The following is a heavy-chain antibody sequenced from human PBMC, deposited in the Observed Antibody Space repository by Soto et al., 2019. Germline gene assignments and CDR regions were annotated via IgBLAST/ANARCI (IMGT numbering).Heavy chain of an antibody. J-gene: IGHJ5*02. D-gene: IGHD3-10*01. CDR1: GYTFTHYV. CDR3: ARGYGPGSYCYP. V-gene: IGHV1-3*01. Sequence: ASVTVSCKASGYTFTHYVIHWVRQAPGHSLEWMGWINAGNGDTSYSQRLQGRVTITRDTSASTAHMDLRSLTSEDTAVYYCARGYGPGSYCYPWGQGTQVTVSS. CDR2: INAGNGDT.